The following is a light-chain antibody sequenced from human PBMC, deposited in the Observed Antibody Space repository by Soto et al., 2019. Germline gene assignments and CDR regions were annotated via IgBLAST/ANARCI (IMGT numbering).Light chain of an antibody. CDR1: QSVSSD. J-gene: IGKJ5*01. V-gene: IGKV3-11*01. CDR2: GAS. Sequence: EIVMTHSPATLSVSPCERATLSPRASQSVSSDLAWYHQKPGQAPRLLIYGASTRATGIPARFSGGGSGTDFTLTISSLEPEDFAVYYCQQGGNWPLTFGQGTRLE. CDR3: QQGGNWPLT.